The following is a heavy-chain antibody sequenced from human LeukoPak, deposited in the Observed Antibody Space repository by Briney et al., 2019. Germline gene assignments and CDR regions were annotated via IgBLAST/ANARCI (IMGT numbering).Heavy chain of an antibody. V-gene: IGHV3-23*01. Sequence: GGSLRLSCAASGFTFSSYAMNWVRQAPGKGLEWVSVISGSGGTTYYADSVKGRFTISRDNSKNMLYLQMNSLKTEDTAVYYCVGGGSSGLIAYWGQGTLVTVSS. J-gene: IGHJ4*02. CDR2: ISGSGGTT. CDR1: GFTFSSYA. D-gene: IGHD6-19*01. CDR3: VGGGSSGLIAY.